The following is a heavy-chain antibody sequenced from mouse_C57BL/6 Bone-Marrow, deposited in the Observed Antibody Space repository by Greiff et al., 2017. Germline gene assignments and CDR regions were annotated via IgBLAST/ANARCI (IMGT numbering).Heavy chain of an antibody. J-gene: IGHJ3*01. D-gene: IGHD2-4*01. CDR1: GFNIKDDY. V-gene: IGHV14-4*01. CDR3: TTRDDYDPL. Sequence: EVQLQQSGAELVRPGASVKLSCTASGFNIKDDYMHWVKQRPEQGLEWIGWIDPENGDTEYASKFQGKATITADTSSNTAYLQLSSLTSEDTAVYYGTTRDDYDPLRGQGTLVTVSA. CDR2: IDPENGDT.